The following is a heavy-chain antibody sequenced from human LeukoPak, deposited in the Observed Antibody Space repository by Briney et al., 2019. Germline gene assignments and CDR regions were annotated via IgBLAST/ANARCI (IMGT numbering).Heavy chain of an antibody. CDR1: GXTFSSYA. J-gene: IGHJ5*02. CDR2: ISGSGGST. CDR3: AKAGSWYASEGNWFDP. D-gene: IGHD6-13*01. V-gene: IGHV3-23*01. Sequence: GGSLRLSCAASGXTFSSYAMSWVRQAPGKGLEWVSAISGSGGSTYYADSVKGRFTISRDNSKNTLYLQMNSLRAEDTAVYYCAKAGSWYASEGNWFDPWGQGTLVTVSS.